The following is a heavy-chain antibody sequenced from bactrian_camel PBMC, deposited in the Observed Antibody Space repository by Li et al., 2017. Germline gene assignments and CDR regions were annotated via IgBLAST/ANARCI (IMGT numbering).Heavy chain of an antibody. J-gene: IGHJ6*01. Sequence: HVQLVESGGGSVQAEGSLTVPCSASERTYLRYCMGWFRQTPGKKREGVATIYGDRTEYADSVKGRFTISQDNSKRTLYLQMNSLKPEDTAMYYCAARGPYCYTKLSVRDFTYWGQGTQVTVS. CDR1: ERTYLRYC. CDR3: AARGPYCYTKLSVRDFTY. D-gene: IGHD2*01. CDR2: IYGDRT. V-gene: IGHV3S55*01.